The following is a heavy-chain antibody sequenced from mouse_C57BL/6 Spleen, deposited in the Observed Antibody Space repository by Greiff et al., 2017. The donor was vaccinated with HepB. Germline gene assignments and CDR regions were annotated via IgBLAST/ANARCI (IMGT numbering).Heavy chain of an antibody. D-gene: IGHD1-1*01. CDR2: IDPSDSYT. V-gene: IGHV1-50*01. J-gene: IGHJ4*01. Sequence: QVQLQQPGAELVKPGASVKLSCKASGYTFTSYWMQWVKQRPGQGLEWIGEIDPSDSYTNYNQKFKGKATLTVDTSSSTAYMQLSSLTSEDSAVYYCASFSTTVVESYAMDYWGQGTSVTVSS. CDR3: ASFSTTVVESYAMDY. CDR1: GYTFTSYW.